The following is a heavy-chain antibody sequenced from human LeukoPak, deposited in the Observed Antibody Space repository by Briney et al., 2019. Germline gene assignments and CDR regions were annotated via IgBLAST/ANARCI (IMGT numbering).Heavy chain of an antibody. V-gene: IGHV4-39*01. CDR2: IYYSGST. CDR1: GGSISSSSYY. Sequence: PSETLSLTCTVSGGSISSSSYYWGWIRQPPGKGLEWIGSIYYSGSTYYNPSLKSRVTISVDTSKNQFSLKLSSVTAADTAVYYCARLTTVTRYNYYYYMDVWGKGTTVTVSS. D-gene: IGHD4-17*01. J-gene: IGHJ6*03. CDR3: ARLTTVTRYNYYYYMDV.